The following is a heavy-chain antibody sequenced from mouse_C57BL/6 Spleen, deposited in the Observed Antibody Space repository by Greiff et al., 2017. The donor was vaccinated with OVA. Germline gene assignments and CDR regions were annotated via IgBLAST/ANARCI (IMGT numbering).Heavy chain of an antibody. CDR1: GYTFTSYW. CDR3: ARAGRGMDY. J-gene: IGHJ4*01. D-gene: IGHD4-1*01. CDR2: IDPSDSET. Sequence: QVQLKQPGAELVRPGSSVKLSCKASGYTFTSYWMHWVKQRPIQGLEWIGNIDPSDSETHYNQKFKDKATLTVDKSSSTAYMQLSRLTSEDSAVYYCARAGRGMDYWGQGTSVTVSA. V-gene: IGHV1-52*01.